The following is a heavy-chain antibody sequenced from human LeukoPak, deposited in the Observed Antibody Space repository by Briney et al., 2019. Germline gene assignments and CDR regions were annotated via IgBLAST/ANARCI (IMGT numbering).Heavy chain of an antibody. D-gene: IGHD1-26*01. CDR1: GFTFSNYW. CDR3: ARDQPRIIVGATSHWFDP. V-gene: IGHV3-74*01. Sequence: GGSLRLSCAASGFTFSNYWVHWVRQAPGKGLVWVSRINTVGSNTGYADSVKGRFTISRDNAKNTLYLQMNSLRAEDTAVYYCARDQPRIIVGATSHWFDPWGQGTLVTVSS. J-gene: IGHJ5*02. CDR2: INTVGSNT.